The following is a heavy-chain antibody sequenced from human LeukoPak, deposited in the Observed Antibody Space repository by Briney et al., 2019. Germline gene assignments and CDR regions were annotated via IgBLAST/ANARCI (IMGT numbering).Heavy chain of an antibody. CDR1: GGSFSGYY. Sequence: SETLSLTCAVYGGSFSGYYWSWIRQPPGKGLEWIGEINHSGSTNYNPSLKSRVTISVDTSKNQFSLKLSSVTAADTAVYYCARHGDAVAGIFDYWGQGTLVTVSS. J-gene: IGHJ4*02. D-gene: IGHD6-19*01. V-gene: IGHV4-34*01. CDR3: ARHGDAVAGIFDY. CDR2: INHSGST.